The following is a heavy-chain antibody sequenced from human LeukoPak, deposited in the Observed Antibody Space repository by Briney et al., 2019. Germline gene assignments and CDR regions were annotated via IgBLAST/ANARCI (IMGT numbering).Heavy chain of an antibody. CDR3: ASGPSYSSSWYSGYYYMDV. J-gene: IGHJ6*03. D-gene: IGHD6-13*01. Sequence: HPGGSLRLSCAASRFTFSNYWMSWVRQAPGKGLEWVANINQDGGEKYYVDSVKGRFTISRDNAKNSLYLQMDSLRAEDTAVYYCASGPSYSSSWYSGYYYMDVWGKGTTVTVSS. CDR2: INQDGGEK. V-gene: IGHV3-7*01. CDR1: RFTFSNYW.